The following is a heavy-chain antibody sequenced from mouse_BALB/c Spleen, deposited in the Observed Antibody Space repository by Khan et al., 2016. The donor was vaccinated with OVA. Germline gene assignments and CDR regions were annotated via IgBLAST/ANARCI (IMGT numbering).Heavy chain of an antibody. CDR2: IYPGSDST. V-gene: IGHV1-77*01. CDR1: GYTFTDYV. J-gene: IGHJ3*01. Sequence: VQLQESGPELVKPGASVKMSCKASGYTFTDYVMNWVKQRNGQGLEWIGQIYPGSDSTYYNEKFKGKATLTTERSSSTAYMQLSNLTSEDSAVYFCARAGWDVFAYWGQGTLVTVSA. CDR3: ARAGWDVFAY. D-gene: IGHD4-1*01.